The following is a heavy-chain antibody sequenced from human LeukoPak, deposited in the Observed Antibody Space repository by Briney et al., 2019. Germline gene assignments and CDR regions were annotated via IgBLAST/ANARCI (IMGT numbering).Heavy chain of an antibody. CDR3: AREIDRDDYNRFFDY. CDR1: GYSFSTYT. V-gene: IGHV1-3*01. J-gene: IGHJ4*02. D-gene: IGHD5-24*01. CDR2: INAGNGNT. Sequence: ASVKVSCKASGYSFSTYTMNWVRQAPGQRLEWMGWINAGNGNTKYSQKFQGRVTITRDTSASTAYMEMRSLRSEDTAVYYCAREIDRDDYNRFFDYWGQGALVTVSS.